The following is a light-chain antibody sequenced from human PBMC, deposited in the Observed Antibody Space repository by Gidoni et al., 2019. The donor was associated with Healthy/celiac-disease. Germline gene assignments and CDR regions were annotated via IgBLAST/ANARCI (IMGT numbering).Light chain of an antibody. Sequence: DIQMTQSPSSLSAAVGDRVTITCRASQGISNYLAWYQQKPGKVPKLLIYAASTLKSGVPSRFRGSGSWTDFTLTIISLQPEDVATYYCQPYNSAPLTFGPGTKVDIK. CDR1: QGISNY. CDR3: QPYNSAPLT. CDR2: AAS. J-gene: IGKJ3*01. V-gene: IGKV1-27*01.